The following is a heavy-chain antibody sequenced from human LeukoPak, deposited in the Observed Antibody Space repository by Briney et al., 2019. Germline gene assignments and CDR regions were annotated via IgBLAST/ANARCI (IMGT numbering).Heavy chain of an antibody. D-gene: IGHD3-9*01. CDR3: AKGIRDFSWLPSFDW. Sequence: GGSLRVSCAASGFTFSTYGMHWVRQAPGKGLEWVAVTSFDGSNQYYADSVKGRFIISRDNFKSTLFLQMNSLRAEDTAVYYCAKGIRDFSWLPSFDWWGQGILVTVSS. CDR1: GFTFSTYG. CDR2: TSFDGSNQ. J-gene: IGHJ4*02. V-gene: IGHV3-30*18.